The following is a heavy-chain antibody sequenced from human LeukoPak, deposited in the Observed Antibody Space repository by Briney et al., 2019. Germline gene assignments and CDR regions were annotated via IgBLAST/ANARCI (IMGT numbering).Heavy chain of an antibody. D-gene: IGHD3-10*01. CDR2: MNTDGSST. V-gene: IGHV3-74*01. J-gene: IGHJ6*03. Sequence: GGSLRLSCAASGFIFSSYWMHWVRQAPGKGLVWVSRMNTDGSSTSYADSVKGRFTISRDNAKNTLYLQMNSQRAEDTAVYYCARLSYGSGTKAPYYYYMDVWGKGTTVTVSS. CDR3: ARLSYGSGTKAPYYYYMDV. CDR1: GFIFSSYW.